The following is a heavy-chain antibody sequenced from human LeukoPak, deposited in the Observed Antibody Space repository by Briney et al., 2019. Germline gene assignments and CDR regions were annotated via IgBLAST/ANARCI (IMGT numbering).Heavy chain of an antibody. V-gene: IGHV5-51*01. Sequence: GASLQISCKGSGYSFTTYWIGWVRQLPGKGLEWMGIIYPSDSDIRISPSFQGQVTISVDKSINTAYLQWSSLKASDTAIYYCARRAVVIGVGYFDYWGQGTLVTVSS. CDR3: ARRAVVIGVGYFDY. D-gene: IGHD4-23*01. CDR2: IYPSDSDI. CDR1: GYSFTTYW. J-gene: IGHJ4*02.